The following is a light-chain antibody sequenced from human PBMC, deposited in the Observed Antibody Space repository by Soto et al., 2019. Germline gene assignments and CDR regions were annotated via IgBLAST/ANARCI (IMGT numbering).Light chain of an antibody. Sequence: DIQMTQSPSSLSASVGDRVTITCQASQDISNYLNWYQQKQGKAPKLLIYAASSLQSGVQSRFSGSGSGTEFTLTISSLQHDDFATYYCQKYNSAWKFGQGTKVDI. CDR2: AAS. CDR3: QKYNSAWK. J-gene: IGKJ1*01. V-gene: IGKV1-39*01. CDR1: QDISNY.